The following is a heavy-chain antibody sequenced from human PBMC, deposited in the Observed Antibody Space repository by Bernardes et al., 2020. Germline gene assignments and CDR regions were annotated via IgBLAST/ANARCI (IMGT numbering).Heavy chain of an antibody. CDR2: INHSGST. D-gene: IGHD3-22*01. Sequence: SETLSLTCAVYGGSLSGHNWSWIRQPSGKGLQWSGEINHSGSTNYNPSLKSRVTISVDTSKNQFSLKLSSVTVADTAVYYCARPPYYYDSSGLHNGMDVWGQGTTVTVSS. J-gene: IGHJ6*02. V-gene: IGHV4-34*01. CDR1: GGSLSGHN. CDR3: ARPPYYYDSSGLHNGMDV.